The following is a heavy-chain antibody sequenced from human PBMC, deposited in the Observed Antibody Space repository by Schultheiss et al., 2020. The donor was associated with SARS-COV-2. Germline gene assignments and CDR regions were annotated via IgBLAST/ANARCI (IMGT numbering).Heavy chain of an antibody. J-gene: IGHJ6*03. V-gene: IGHV4-61*08. Sequence: SETLSLTCTVSGGSISSGGYYWSWIRQHPGKGLEWIGYIYYSGSTNYNPSLKSRVTISVDTSKNQFSLKLSSVTAADTAVYYCARGEQNYYYYYMDVWGKGTTVTVSS. D-gene: IGHD6-13*01. CDR1: GGSISSGGYY. CDR2: IYYSGST. CDR3: ARGEQNYYYYYMDV.